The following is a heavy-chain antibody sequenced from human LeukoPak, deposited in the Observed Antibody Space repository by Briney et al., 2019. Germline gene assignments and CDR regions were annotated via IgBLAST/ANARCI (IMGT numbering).Heavy chain of an antibody. V-gene: IGHV3-23*01. CDR1: GFTFSSYA. D-gene: IGHD4-23*01. CDR2: ISGSGGST. CDR3: AREYGGNPYYYYGMDV. Sequence: GGSLRLSCAASGFTFSSYAMSWVRQAPGKGLEWVSAISGSGGSTYYADSVKGRFTISRDNSKNTLYLQMSSLRAEDTAVYYCAREYGGNPYYYYGMDVWGQGTTVTVSS. J-gene: IGHJ6*02.